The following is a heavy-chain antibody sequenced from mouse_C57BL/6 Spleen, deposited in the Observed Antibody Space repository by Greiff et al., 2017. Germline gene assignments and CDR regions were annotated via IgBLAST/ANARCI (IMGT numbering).Heavy chain of an antibody. V-gene: IGHV1-64*01. Sequence: QVQLQPGAELVKPGASVKLSCKASGYTFTSYWMHWVKQRPGQGLEWIGMIHPNSGSTNYNEKFKSKATLTVDKSSSTAYMQLSSLTSEDSAVYYCARRDFYAMDYWGQGTSVTVSS. J-gene: IGHJ4*01. CDR2: IHPNSGST. CDR1: GYTFTSYW. CDR3: ARRDFYAMDY.